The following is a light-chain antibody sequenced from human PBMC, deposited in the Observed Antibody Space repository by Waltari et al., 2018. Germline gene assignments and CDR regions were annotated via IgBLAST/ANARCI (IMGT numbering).Light chain of an antibody. J-gene: IGKJ4*01. CDR3: QQYYNTPLT. V-gene: IGKV4-1*01. Sequence: IVMTQSPDSLAVSLGERATINCKSSQTVLYSSNNMNYLAWYQQKPRQPPKLLIYWASTRESGVPDRFSGSGSGTDFTLTISSLQAEDVAVYYCQQYYNTPLTFGGGTKVEIK. CDR2: WAS. CDR1: QTVLYSSNNMNY.